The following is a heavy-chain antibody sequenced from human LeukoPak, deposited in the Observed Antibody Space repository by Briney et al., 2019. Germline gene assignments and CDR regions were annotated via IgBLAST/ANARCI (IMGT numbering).Heavy chain of an antibody. CDR2: IYYSGST. V-gene: IGHV4-39*01. J-gene: IGHJ4*02. CDR1: GGSISSGSYY. D-gene: IGHD3-22*01. CDR3: ARSSYYDSSGYPTPLGY. Sequence: SETLSLTCTVSGGSISSGSYYWGWIRQPPGKGLEWIGSIYYSGSTYYNPSLKSRVTISVDTSKNQFSLKLGSVTAADTAVYYCARSSYYDSSGYPTPLGYWGQGTLVTVSS.